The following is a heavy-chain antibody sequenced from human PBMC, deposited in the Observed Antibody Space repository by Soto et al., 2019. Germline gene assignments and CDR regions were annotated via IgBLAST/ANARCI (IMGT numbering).Heavy chain of an antibody. V-gene: IGHV3-23*01. Sequence: LRLSCAASGFTFSSYAMSWVRQAPGKGLEWVSAISGSGGSTYYADSVKGRFTISRDNSKNTLYLQMNSLRAEDTAVYYCGRDPNGNYVGAFDIRGQGTMVTVSS. CDR3: GRDPNGNYVGAFDI. D-gene: IGHD1-7*01. J-gene: IGHJ3*02. CDR1: GFTFSSYA. CDR2: ISGSGGST.